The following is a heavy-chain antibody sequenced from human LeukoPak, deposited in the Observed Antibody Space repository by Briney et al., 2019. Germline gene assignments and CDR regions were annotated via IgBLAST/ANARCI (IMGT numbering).Heavy chain of an antibody. J-gene: IGHJ2*01. CDR1: GGSISSSSYY. V-gene: IGHV4-39*01. D-gene: IGHD6-19*01. Sequence: SETLSLTCTVSGGSISSSSYYWGWIRQPPGKGLEWIGSIYYSGSTYYNPSLKSRVTISVDTSKNQFSLKLSSVTAADTAVYYCARHSSGWTGGLLWYFDLWGRGTLVTVSS. CDR2: IYYSGST. CDR3: ARHSSGWTGGLLWYFDL.